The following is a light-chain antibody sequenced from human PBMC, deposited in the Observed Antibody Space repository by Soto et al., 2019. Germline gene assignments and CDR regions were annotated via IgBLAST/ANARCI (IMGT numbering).Light chain of an antibody. J-gene: IGLJ1*01. CDR2: DVS. V-gene: IGLV2-14*01. CDR1: SSDVGGYNY. Sequence: QSVLTQPASVSGSPGQSITISCTGTSSDVGGYNYVSWYQQHPGKAPKLMIYDVSNRPSGVSNRFSGSKSGNTASLTISGLQAENEAVFYCSSYTSSSTLYVFGTGTKVPVL. CDR3: SSYTSSSTLYV.